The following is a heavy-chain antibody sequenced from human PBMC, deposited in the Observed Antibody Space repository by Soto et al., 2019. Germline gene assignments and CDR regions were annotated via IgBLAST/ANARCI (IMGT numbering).Heavy chain of an antibody. J-gene: IGHJ6*02. D-gene: IGHD3-10*01. CDR2: IYHSGST. CDR1: GGSISSSNW. V-gene: IGHV4-4*02. Sequence: PSETLSLTCAVSGGSISSSNWWSWVRQPPGKGLEWIGEIYHSGSTNYNPSLKSRVTISVDKSKNQFSLKLSSVTAADTAVYYCARPDYYGSGSYYYYGMDVWGQGTTVTV. CDR3: ARPDYYGSGSYYYYGMDV.